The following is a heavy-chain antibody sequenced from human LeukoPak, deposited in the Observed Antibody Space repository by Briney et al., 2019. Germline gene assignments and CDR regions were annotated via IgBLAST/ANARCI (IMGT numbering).Heavy chain of an antibody. CDR2: INHSGST. Sequence: SETLSLTCAVYGGSFSGYYWSWIRQPPGKGLEWIGEINHSGSTNYNPSLKSRVTISVDTSKNQFSLKLSSVTAADTAVYYCARGGYSGYKDFDYWGQGTLVTVSS. D-gene: IGHD5-12*01. V-gene: IGHV4-34*01. CDR1: GGSFSGYY. CDR3: ARGGYSGYKDFDY. J-gene: IGHJ4*02.